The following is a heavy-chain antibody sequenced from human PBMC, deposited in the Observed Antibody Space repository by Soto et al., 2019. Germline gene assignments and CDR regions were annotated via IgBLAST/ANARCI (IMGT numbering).Heavy chain of an antibody. CDR3: ASDYYYDSSGYSYVLDY. D-gene: IGHD3-22*01. Sequence: QVQLVESGGGVVQPGRSLRLSCAASGFTFSSYAMHWVRQAPGKGLEWVAVISYDGSNKYYADSVKGRFTISRDNSKNTLYLQMNSLRAEDTAVYYCASDYYYDSSGYSYVLDYWGQGTLVTVSS. J-gene: IGHJ4*02. CDR2: ISYDGSNK. CDR1: GFTFSSYA. V-gene: IGHV3-30-3*01.